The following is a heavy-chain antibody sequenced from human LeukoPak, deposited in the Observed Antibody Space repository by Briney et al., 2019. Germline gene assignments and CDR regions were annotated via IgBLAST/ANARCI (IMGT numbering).Heavy chain of an antibody. CDR2: INPNTGGT. D-gene: IGHD6-6*01. Sequence: GASVKVSFEPSGYTFTGQYMHWVRQAPGQGLEWMGWINPNTGGTNYAQKLQGRVTKTRDTTISTAYMELSRLTSDDTAIYYCATYPRYSSSPPFDYWGQGTLVTVSS. CDR3: ATYPRYSSSPPFDY. V-gene: IGHV1-2*02. J-gene: IGHJ4*02. CDR1: GYTFTGQY.